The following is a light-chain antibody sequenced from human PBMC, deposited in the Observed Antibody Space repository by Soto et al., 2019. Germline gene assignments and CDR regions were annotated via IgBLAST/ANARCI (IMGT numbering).Light chain of an antibody. CDR1: QSVSSK. V-gene: IGKV3-15*01. CDR3: QQYNSWLGT. J-gene: IGKJ1*01. CDR2: GAS. Sequence: EIVMTRSPATLSVSPGEGATLSCRASQSVSSKLAWYQQKPDQAPRLLIYGASTRATGIPARFSGSGSGTEFTLIISSLQSEDSAVYYCQQYNSWLGTFGQGTKV.